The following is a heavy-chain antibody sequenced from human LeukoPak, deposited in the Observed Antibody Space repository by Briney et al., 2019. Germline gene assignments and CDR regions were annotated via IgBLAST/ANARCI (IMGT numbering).Heavy chain of an antibody. V-gene: IGHV4-38-2*02. CDR2: FYHGGST. Sequence: SETLSLTCTVSGYSISTGYYWDWIRQPPGKGLEWIGTFYHGGSTYYNPSLKSRVTISVDTSKNQFSLKLSSVTAADTAVYYCARAGTYDFWSGYLHYYYYMDVWGKGTTVTVSS. D-gene: IGHD3-3*01. CDR3: ARAGTYDFWSGYLHYYYYMDV. J-gene: IGHJ6*03. CDR1: GYSISTGYY.